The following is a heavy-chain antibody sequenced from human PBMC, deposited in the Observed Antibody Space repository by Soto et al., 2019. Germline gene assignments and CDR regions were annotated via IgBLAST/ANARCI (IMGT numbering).Heavy chain of an antibody. D-gene: IGHD2-21*01. J-gene: IGHJ6*04. V-gene: IGHV2-5*02. CDR3: VRNWRYYGGDYYYGMDA. CDR2: IYWDDDE. CDR1: GFSLNTGGLG. Sequence: ITLKESGPTLVKPTQTLTLTCTFSGFSLNTGGLGVGWVRQPRGKAMEWLALIYWDDDEGYRPSLRSRLNITKDTINNQVVLTMTNMDPEDTSTYYCVRNWRYYGGDYYYGMDAWCKGTTGTVSS.